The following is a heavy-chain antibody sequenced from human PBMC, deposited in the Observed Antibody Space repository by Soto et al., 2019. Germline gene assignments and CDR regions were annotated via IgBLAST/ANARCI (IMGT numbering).Heavy chain of an antibody. CDR1: GFTFSSYG. Sequence: PGGSLRLSCAASGFTFSSYGMHWVRQAPGKGLEWVAVISYDGSNKYYADSVKGRFTISRDNSKNTLYLQMNSLRAEDTAVYYCAKDHSSSYYYGMDVWGQGTTVTVSS. V-gene: IGHV3-30*18. CDR3: AKDHSSSYYYGMDV. CDR2: ISYDGSNK. J-gene: IGHJ6*02. D-gene: IGHD6-13*01.